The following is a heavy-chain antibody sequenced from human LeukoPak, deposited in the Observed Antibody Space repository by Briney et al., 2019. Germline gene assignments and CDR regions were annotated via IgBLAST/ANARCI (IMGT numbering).Heavy chain of an antibody. CDR3: ARGPIRAGPVYFDY. CDR1: GFTLSNYP. Sequence: GGSLRLSCAPSGFTLSNYPLHWVSQAPGKGLEWVTVISPDGGTKYYADSVKGRFTISRDESKNTLYLQMYSLRLDDSAIYYCARGPIRAGPVYFDYWGQGTLVTVSS. CDR2: ISPDGGTK. J-gene: IGHJ4*02. D-gene: IGHD3-10*01. V-gene: IGHV3-30*04.